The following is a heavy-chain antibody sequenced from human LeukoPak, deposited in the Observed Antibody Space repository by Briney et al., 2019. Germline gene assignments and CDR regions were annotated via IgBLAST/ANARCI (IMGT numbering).Heavy chain of an antibody. V-gene: IGHV4-61*01. J-gene: IGHJ4*02. CDR1: GGSISSGSYY. Sequence: SETLSLTCTVSGGSISSGSYYWSWIRQPPGKGLEWIGYIYYSGSTNYNPSLKSRVTISVDTSKNQFSLKLSSVTAADTAVYYCARSYYGTYDYWGQGTLVTVSS. CDR2: IYYSGST. D-gene: IGHD3-10*01. CDR3: ARSYYGTYDY.